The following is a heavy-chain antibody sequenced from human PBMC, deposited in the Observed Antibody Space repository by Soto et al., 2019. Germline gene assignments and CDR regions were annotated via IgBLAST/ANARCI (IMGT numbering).Heavy chain of an antibody. V-gene: IGHV3-15*07. J-gene: IGHJ5*02. CDR2: IKSKNDGETT. CDR3: VTDTRGS. D-gene: IGHD3-3*01. CDR1: GFTFYTAW. Sequence: EVQLVESGGDLVKPGGSLRLSCAASGFTFYTAWLNWVRQAPGKGLEWVGRIKSKNDGETTDYAAPVKGRFTISRDDSINTLYLQMNSLTADDTDVYYCVTDTRGSWGQGTLVTVSS.